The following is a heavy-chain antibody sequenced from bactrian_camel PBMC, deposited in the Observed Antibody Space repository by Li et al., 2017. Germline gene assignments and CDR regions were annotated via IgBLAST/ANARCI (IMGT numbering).Heavy chain of an antibody. CDR1: GFSLRMYD. D-gene: IGHD5*01. CDR2: LNSRGVST. CDR3: AADWGNEYAPEAFGY. J-gene: IGHJ6*01. Sequence: VQLVESGGGLVQPGGSLRLSCAASGFSLRMYDMSWVRQAPGKGLEFVSALNSRGVSTYYTDSVKGRFTISRDNAKNTLYLQMNSLNSEDTAVYYCAADWGNEYAPEAFGYWGQGTQVTVS. V-gene: IGHV3S40*01.